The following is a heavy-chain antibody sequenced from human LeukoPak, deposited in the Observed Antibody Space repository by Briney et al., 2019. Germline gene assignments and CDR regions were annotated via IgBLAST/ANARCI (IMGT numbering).Heavy chain of an antibody. D-gene: IGHD6-25*01. CDR3: APGSSGWSSDAFDF. CDR2: ISSSSTYI. Sequence: GGSLRLSCVVSGFTFSSYCMNWVRQAPGKGLEWVSSISSSSTYIYYADSLQGRFTISRDNAKNSPFLQMNSLRAEDTAVYYCAPGSSGWSSDAFDFWGQGTMVTVSS. J-gene: IGHJ3*01. V-gene: IGHV3-21*01. CDR1: GFTFSSYC.